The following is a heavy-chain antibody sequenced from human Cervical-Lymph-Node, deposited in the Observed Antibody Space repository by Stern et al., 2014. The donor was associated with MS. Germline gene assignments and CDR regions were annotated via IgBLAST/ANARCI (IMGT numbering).Heavy chain of an antibody. CDR3: ARRRDGDSPGGVDY. CDR2: IYWDDDT. CDR1: GFSLTTSGVG. V-gene: IGHV2-5*02. Sequence: QITLKESGPTLVKPTQTLTLTCTFSGFSLTTSGVGVAWIRQPPGKALEWLATIYWDDDTRFRPSLVSRLPITKDTSKNQVVLTMTNVDPVDTGTYYCARRRDGDSPGGVDYWGQGTRVTVSS. J-gene: IGHJ4*02. D-gene: IGHD4-17*01.